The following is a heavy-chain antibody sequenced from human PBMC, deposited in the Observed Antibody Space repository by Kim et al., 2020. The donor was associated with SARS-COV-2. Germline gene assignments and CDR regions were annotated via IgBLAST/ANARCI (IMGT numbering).Heavy chain of an antibody. V-gene: IGHV4-39*07. Sequence: SETLSLTCTVSGGSVSSVSYYWGWIRQPPGEGLEWIASLHYTGNTYYNPSLRSRVTISVDTSKNRFSLHLNSVNAAETAGYYFVRAGNTAMVNYWGQGT. CDR3: VRAGNTAMVNY. CDR1: GGSVSSVSYY. CDR2: LHYTGNT. D-gene: IGHD5-18*01. J-gene: IGHJ4*02.